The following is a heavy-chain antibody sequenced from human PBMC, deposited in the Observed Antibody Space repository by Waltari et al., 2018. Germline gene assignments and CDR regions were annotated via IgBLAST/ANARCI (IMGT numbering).Heavy chain of an antibody. CDR1: GGTFSSYA. CDR3: AREVGQQLVPGWFDP. CDR2: IIPIFGTA. V-gene: IGHV1-69*05. D-gene: IGHD6-13*01. Sequence: QVQLVQSGAEVKKPGSSVKVSCNASGGTFSSYAISWVRQAPGQGLEWMGGIIPIFGTANYAQKVQGRVTITTDESTSTAYMELSSLRSEDTAVYYCAREVGQQLVPGWFDPWGQGTLVTVSS. J-gene: IGHJ5*02.